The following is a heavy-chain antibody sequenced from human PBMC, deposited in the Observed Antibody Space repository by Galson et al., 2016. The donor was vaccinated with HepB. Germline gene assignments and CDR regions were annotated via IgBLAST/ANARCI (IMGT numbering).Heavy chain of an antibody. D-gene: IGHD5-24*01. CDR3: VRDYNYAFDI. Sequence: SLRLSCAASGFTFNISTMNWVRQAPGKGLEWVSYIRDSTTMYHADSVKGRFTISRDDAKNSLYLQMNSLRDDDTALYYCVRDYNYAFDIWGQGTMVTVSS. CDR1: GFTFNIST. J-gene: IGHJ3*02. CDR2: IRDSTTM. V-gene: IGHV3-48*02.